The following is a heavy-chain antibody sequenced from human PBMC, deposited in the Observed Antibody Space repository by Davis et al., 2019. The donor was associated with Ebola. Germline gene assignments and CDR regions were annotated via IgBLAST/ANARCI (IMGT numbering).Heavy chain of an antibody. CDR1: GFTFSSYA. J-gene: IGHJ6*04. CDR2: ITSSVGST. V-gene: IGHV3-23*01. Sequence: GGSLRLSSAASGFTFSSYAMTWARQVPGKGLEWVSAITSSVGSTYYGDSVKGRFTISRDNSKNTLYLQMNSLGVDDTAVYYCAKGGSGWPSDYSYGLGVWGKGITVTVSS. CDR3: AKGGSGWPSDYSYGLGV. D-gene: IGHD6-19*01.